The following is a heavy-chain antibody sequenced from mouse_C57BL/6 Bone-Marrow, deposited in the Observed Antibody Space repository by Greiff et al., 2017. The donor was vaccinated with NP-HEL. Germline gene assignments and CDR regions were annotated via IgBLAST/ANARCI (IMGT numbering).Heavy chain of an antibody. V-gene: IGHV1-82*01. D-gene: IGHD2-4*01. CDR2: IYPGDGGT. CDR3: AKRQYYDYADWFAY. Sequence: QVQLQQSGPELVKPGASVKISCKASGYAFSSSWMNWVKQRPGKGLEWIGRIYPGDGGTNYNGKFKGKATLTADKSSSTAYMQLSSRTSEDSAVYFCAKRQYYDYADWFAYWGQGTLVTVSA. J-gene: IGHJ3*01. CDR1: GYAFSSSW.